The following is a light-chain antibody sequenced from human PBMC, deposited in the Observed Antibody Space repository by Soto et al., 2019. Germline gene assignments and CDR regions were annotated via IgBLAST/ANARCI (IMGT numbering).Light chain of an antibody. CDR2: DAS. CDR1: QSVTSNY. J-gene: IGKJ2*01. V-gene: IGKV3-20*01. CDR3: QQDGTSPYS. Sequence: EIVLTQSPGTLSLSPGERATLSCRASQSVTSNYLAWYQQKPGQAPRLLICDASSRATGIPERFSGSGSGTDFTLTIARREPEDFAVYYCQQDGTSPYSFGQGTKLEIK.